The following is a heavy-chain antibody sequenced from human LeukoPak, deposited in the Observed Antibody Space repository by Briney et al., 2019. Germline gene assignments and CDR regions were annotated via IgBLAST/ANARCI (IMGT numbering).Heavy chain of an antibody. Sequence: SETLSLTCTVSGDSISSGDYYWSWIRQPAGKGLEWIGRISSSGSTNYNPSLKSRVTISVDTSKNQFSLKLSSVTAADTAVYYCARDEIDGSGSYFVWGQGTLVTVSS. CDR1: GDSISSGDYY. CDR3: ARDEIDGSGSYFV. D-gene: IGHD3-10*01. V-gene: IGHV4-61*02. J-gene: IGHJ4*02. CDR2: ISSSGST.